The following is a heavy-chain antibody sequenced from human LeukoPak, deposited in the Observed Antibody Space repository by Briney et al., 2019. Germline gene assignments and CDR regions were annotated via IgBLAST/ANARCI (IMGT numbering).Heavy chain of an antibody. CDR2: ISSSSSYI. CDR1: GFTFSSYS. J-gene: IGHJ4*02. Sequence: GGSLRLSCPASGFTFSSYSMNWVRQAPGKGLEWVSSISSSSSYIYYADSVKGRFTISRDNAKNSLYLQMNSLRAEDTAVYYCARDWGEYYFDYWGQGTLVTVSS. CDR3: ARDWGEYYFDY. V-gene: IGHV3-21*01. D-gene: IGHD3-16*01.